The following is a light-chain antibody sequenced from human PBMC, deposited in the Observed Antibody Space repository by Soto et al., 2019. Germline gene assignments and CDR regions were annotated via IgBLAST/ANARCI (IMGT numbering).Light chain of an antibody. CDR1: SSDVGGHNY. CDR3: CSYAGSYTYV. Sequence: QSFLTQPRSVSGSPGQSVTISCTGTSSDVGGHNYVSWYQQYPGRAPRLLLSSVSKRPSGAPDRFSGSKSGNTASLTISGLQAEDEADYYCCSYAGSYTYVFGTGTKVTVL. J-gene: IGLJ1*01. V-gene: IGLV2-11*01. CDR2: SVS.